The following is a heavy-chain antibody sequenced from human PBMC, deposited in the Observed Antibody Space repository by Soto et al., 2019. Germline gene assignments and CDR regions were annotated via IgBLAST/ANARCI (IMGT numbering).Heavy chain of an antibody. Sequence: GGSLRLSCAASGFTFSHYSMNWVRQAPGKGLEWVSYISTTSGTIFYADSVKGRFTISRDNAKNSLFLQMHSLRDEDTAVYYCARDMDCGDECYSYWGQGTLVTVSS. V-gene: IGHV3-48*02. J-gene: IGHJ4*02. CDR3: ARDMDCGDECYSY. CDR1: GFTFSHYS. CDR2: ISTTSGTI. D-gene: IGHD2-21*01.